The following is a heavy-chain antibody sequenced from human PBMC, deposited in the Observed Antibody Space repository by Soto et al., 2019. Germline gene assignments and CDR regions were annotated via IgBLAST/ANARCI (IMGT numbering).Heavy chain of an antibody. CDR2: ISYDGSNK. CDR1: GFTFSSYG. J-gene: IGHJ4*02. Sequence: GGSLRLSCAASGFTFSSYGMHWVRQAPGKGLEWVAVISYDGSNKYYADSVKGRFTISRDNSKNTLYLQMNSLRAEDTAVYYCAKNSAVAGTFFDYWGQGTLVTVSS. D-gene: IGHD6-19*01. CDR3: AKNSAVAGTFFDY. V-gene: IGHV3-30*18.